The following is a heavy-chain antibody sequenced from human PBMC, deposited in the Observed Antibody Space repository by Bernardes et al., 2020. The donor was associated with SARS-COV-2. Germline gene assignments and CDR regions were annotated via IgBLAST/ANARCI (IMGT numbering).Heavy chain of an antibody. D-gene: IGHD3-9*01. CDR1: GFTSSSYW. V-gene: IGHV3-7*01. CDR3: ARAGVGSYYDILAGSTAFDI. CDR2: INQDGSEK. Sequence: GGSLRLSCAASGFTSSSYWMNWVRQAPGKGLEWVANINQDGSEKYDVDSVKGRFTISRDNAENSLYLQMNSLRVEDTAVYYCARAGVGSYYDILAGSTAFDIWGQGTMVTVSS. J-gene: IGHJ3*02.